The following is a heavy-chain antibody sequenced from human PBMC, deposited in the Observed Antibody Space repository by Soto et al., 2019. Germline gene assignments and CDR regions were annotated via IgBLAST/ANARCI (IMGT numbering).Heavy chain of an antibody. V-gene: IGHV4-61*01. D-gene: IGHD1-1*01. Sequence: SETLSLTCTVSGGPVSSGSYYWNWIRQPPGKGLEWIAYVYYSGTTNYNPSLKSRVTISVDTSKSQFSLNLSSVTAADTAVYYFARLPRTGSPRYYFDSWGKGTLVTVSS. J-gene: IGHJ4*02. CDR2: VYYSGTT. CDR3: ARLPRTGSPRYYFDS. CDR1: GGPVSSGSYY.